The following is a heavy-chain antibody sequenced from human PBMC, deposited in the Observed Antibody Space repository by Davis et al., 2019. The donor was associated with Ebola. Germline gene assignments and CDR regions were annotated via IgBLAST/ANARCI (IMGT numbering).Heavy chain of an antibody. CDR1: GFTFSNYA. D-gene: IGHD5-12*01. J-gene: IGHJ5*02. Sequence: GESLKISCAPSGFTFSNYAMTWVRQAPGKGLEWVANIKQGGNEKYYVDSVKGRFIISRDDAKNSLYLQMNGLRVEDTAVYYCVRVYSGSYDPWGQGTLVTVSS. CDR2: IKQGGNEK. CDR3: VRVYSGSYDP. V-gene: IGHV3-7*01.